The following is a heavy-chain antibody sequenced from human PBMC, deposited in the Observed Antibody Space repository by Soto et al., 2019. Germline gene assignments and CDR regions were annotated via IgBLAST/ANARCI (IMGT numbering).Heavy chain of an antibody. V-gene: IGHV1-69*13. CDR2: IIPIFGTA. CDR3: TLRTTMIVGTAYFQH. D-gene: IGHD3-22*01. Sequence: GASVKVSCKASGGTFSSYAISWVRQAPGQGLEWMGGIIPIFGTANYAQKFQGRVTITADESTSTAYMELSSLRSEDTAVYCCTLRTTMIVGTAYFQHWGQGTLVTVS. CDR1: GGTFSSYA. J-gene: IGHJ1*01.